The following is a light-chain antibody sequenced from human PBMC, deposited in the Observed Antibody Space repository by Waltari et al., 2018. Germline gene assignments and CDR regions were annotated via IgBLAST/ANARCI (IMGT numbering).Light chain of an antibody. J-gene: IGKJ1*01. CDR2: DAS. CDR1: QSVSSY. Sequence: EIVVTQSPANLSLSPGERATLSCRASQSVSSYLAWYQQKPGQAPRRLIYDASNRATGIPARFSGSGSGTDFTLTISSLEPEDFAVYYCQQRRNWPPATFGQGTKVEIK. CDR3: QQRRNWPPAT. V-gene: IGKV3-11*01.